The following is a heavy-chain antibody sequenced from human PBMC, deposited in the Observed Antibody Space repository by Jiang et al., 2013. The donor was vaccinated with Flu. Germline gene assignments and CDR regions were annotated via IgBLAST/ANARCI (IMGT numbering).Heavy chain of an antibody. J-gene: IGHJ4*02. CDR2: ISYDGSNK. V-gene: IGHV3-30*18. CDR3: AKVERIEWELQDSDY. CDR1: GFTFSSYG. Sequence: GGGVVQPGRSLRLSCAASGFTFSSYGMHWVRQAPGKGLEWVAVISYDGSNKYYADSVKGRFTISRDNSKNTLYLQMNSLRAEDTAVYYCAKVERIEWELQDSDYWGQGTLVTVSS. D-gene: IGHD1-26*01.